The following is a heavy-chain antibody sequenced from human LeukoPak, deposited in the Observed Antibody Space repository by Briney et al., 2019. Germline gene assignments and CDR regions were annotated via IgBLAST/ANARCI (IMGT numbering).Heavy chain of an antibody. D-gene: IGHD3-16*02. V-gene: IGHV4-39*01. Sequence: SETLSLTCTVSDGSISTGRYYWGWIRQPPGKGLEWIGSIFYSGSTYYNPSLKSRVTISVDTSKNQFSLKLSSVTAADTAVYYCARVYYDYVWGSYRYPGVWAFDYWGQGTLATVSS. CDR1: DGSISTGRYY. CDR2: IFYSGST. J-gene: IGHJ4*02. CDR3: ARVYYDYVWGSYRYPGVWAFDY.